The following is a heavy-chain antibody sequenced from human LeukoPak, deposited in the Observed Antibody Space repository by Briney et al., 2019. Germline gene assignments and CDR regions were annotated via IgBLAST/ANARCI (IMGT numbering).Heavy chain of an antibody. J-gene: IGHJ4*02. Sequence: PSETLSLTCTVSGGSISSSSYYWGWIRQPPGKGLEWIGSIYYSGSTYYNPSLKSRVTISVDTSKNQFSLKLSSVTAADTAVYYCARGDRFESGGESFDYWGQGTLVTVSS. CDR2: IYYSGST. D-gene: IGHD1-14*01. CDR1: GGSISSSSYY. V-gene: IGHV4-39*07. CDR3: ARGDRFESGGESFDY.